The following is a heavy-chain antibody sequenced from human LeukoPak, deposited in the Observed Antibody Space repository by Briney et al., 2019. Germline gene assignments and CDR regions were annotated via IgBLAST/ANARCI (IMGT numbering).Heavy chain of an antibody. V-gene: IGHV1-69*13. J-gene: IGHJ6*03. CDR3: ARGVVGAYYYMDV. CDR2: IIPIFGTA. Sequence: ASVKVSCKASGGTFGSYAISWVRQAPGRGLEWMGGIIPIFGTANYAQKFQGRVTITADESTSTAYMELSSLRSEDTAVYYCARGVVGAYYYMDVWGKGTTVTVSS. D-gene: IGHD1-26*01. CDR1: GGTFGSYA.